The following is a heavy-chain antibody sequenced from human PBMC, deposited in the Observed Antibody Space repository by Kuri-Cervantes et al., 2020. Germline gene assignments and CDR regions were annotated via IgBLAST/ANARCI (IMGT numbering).Heavy chain of an antibody. J-gene: IGHJ5*02. CDR3: AKGVVAAKRAPTRDRGSTTLAYNWFDP. D-gene: IGHD2-15*01. CDR1: GYTFSGYY. V-gene: IGHV1-2*02. Sequence: ASVKVSCKASGYTFSGYYMHWVRQAPGQGLEWMGWINPNSSGTNCAQKFQGRVTMTRDTSISTAYMELSSLRAEDTAVYYCAKGVVAAKRAPTRDRGSTTLAYNWFDPWGQGTLVTVSS. CDR2: INPNSSGT.